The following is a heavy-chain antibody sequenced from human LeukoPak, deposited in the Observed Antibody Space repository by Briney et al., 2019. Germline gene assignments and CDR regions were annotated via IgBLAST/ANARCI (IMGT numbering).Heavy chain of an antibody. J-gene: IGHJ6*02. D-gene: IGHD3-16*01. CDR2: ISSRSSNI. Sequence: GGSLRLSCAASGLTFSNYSMNWVRQAPGKGLEWVSYISSRSSNIYYADSVKGRFTISRDNAKNSLYLQINSLRDEDTAVYYCARIPGGYYYAMDVWGQGTTVTVSS. CDR1: GLTFSNYS. V-gene: IGHV3-48*02. CDR3: ARIPGGYYYAMDV.